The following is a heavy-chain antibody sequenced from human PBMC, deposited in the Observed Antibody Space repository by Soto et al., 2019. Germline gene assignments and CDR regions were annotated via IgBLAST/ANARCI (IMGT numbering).Heavy chain of an antibody. D-gene: IGHD4-4*01. J-gene: IGHJ4*02. CDR2: ISGSGGST. V-gene: IGHV3-23*01. CDR1: GFTFSSYA. CDR3: AKDQTMGWATVTQLVDY. Sequence: GGSLRLSCAASGFTFSSYAMSWVRQAPGKGLEWVSAISGSGGSTYYADSVKGRFTISRDNSKNTLYLQMNSLRAEDTAVYYCAKDQTMGWATVTQLVDYWGQGTLVTVSS.